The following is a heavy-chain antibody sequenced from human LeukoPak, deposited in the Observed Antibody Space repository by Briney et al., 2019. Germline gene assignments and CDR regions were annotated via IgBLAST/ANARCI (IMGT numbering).Heavy chain of an antibody. CDR1: GGTFSSYA. J-gene: IGHJ6*02. D-gene: IGHD7-27*01. CDR3: AKTGDLYYYYGMDV. Sequence: SVKVSCKASGGTFSSYAISWVRQAPGQGLEWMGRIIPIFGIANYAQEFQGRVTITADKSTSTAYMELSSLRSEDTAVYYCAKTGDLYYYYGMDVWGQGTTVTVSS. V-gene: IGHV1-69*04. CDR2: IIPIFGIA.